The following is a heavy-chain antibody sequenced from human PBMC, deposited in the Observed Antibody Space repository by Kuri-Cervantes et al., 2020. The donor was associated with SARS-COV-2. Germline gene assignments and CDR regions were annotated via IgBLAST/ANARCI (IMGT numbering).Heavy chain of an antibody. Sequence: LSLTCAASGFTFSVHWIHWVRQAPGKGLVCVSRINPDGSYTNNADSVKGRFTLSRDNAKNMLFLQMNSLRAEDTAVYYCVRDGDHWNFDYWGQGTLVTVSS. CDR2: INPDGSYT. V-gene: IGHV3-74*01. CDR1: GFTFSVHW. CDR3: VRDGDHWNFDY. J-gene: IGHJ4*02. D-gene: IGHD1-1*01.